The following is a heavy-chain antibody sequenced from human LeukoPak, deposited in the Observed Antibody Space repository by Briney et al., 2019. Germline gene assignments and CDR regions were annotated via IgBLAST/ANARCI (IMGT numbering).Heavy chain of an antibody. CDR1: GFTFDDYA. J-gene: IGHJ4*02. Sequence: GGSLRLSCAASGFTFDDYAMHWVRQAPGKGLEWVSGISWNSGSIGYADSVKGRFTISRDNAKNSLYLQMNSLRAEDMALYYCAKDIGSGSYLAYFDYWGQGTLVTVSS. CDR3: AKDIGSGSYLAYFDY. V-gene: IGHV3-9*03. CDR2: ISWNSGSI. D-gene: IGHD3-10*01.